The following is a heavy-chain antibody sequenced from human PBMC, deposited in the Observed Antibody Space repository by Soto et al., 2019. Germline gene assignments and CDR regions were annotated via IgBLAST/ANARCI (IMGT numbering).Heavy chain of an antibody. D-gene: IGHD3-16*01. CDR2: ISYSGST. CDR1: GGSVGADNHH. V-gene: IGHV4-61*01. J-gene: IGHJ4*02. CDR3: ASRFFLWGSYDLDY. Sequence: QVQLQESGPGLVKPSETLSLTCTVSGGSVGADNHHWTWFRQPPGKGLEWIGYISYSGSTNYNPSLKSRLTISLDTSTNQFSLELSSVTAADTAVYFCASRFFLWGSYDLDYWGQGTLVTVSS.